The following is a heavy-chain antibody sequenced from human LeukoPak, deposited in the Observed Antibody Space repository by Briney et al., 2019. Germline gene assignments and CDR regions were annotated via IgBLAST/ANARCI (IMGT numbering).Heavy chain of an antibody. CDR3: ARDRRSGTAGVVPFDY. V-gene: IGHV3-33*01. Sequence: PRGSLRLSCAASGFTFSSYGMHWVRQAPGKGLEWVAVIWYDGSNKYYADSVKGRFTISRDNSKNTLYLQMNSLRAEDTAVYYCARDRRSGTAGVVPFDYWGQGTLVTVSS. CDR2: IWYDGSNK. J-gene: IGHJ4*02. D-gene: IGHD1-1*01. CDR1: GFTFSSYG.